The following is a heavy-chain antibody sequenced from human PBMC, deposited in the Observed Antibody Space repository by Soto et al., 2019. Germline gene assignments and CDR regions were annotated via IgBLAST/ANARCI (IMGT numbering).Heavy chain of an antibody. D-gene: IGHD2-21*02. CDR2: ISAYNGNT. J-gene: IGHJ4*02. V-gene: IGHV1-18*01. CDR1: GYTFTSYG. CDR3: ATVGGNSPNYFDY. Sequence: ASVKVSCKASGYTFTSYGISWVRQAPGQGLEWMGWISAYNGNTNYAQKLQGRVTMTEDTSTDTAYMELSSLRSEDTAVYYCATVGGNSPNYFDYWGQGTLVTVSS.